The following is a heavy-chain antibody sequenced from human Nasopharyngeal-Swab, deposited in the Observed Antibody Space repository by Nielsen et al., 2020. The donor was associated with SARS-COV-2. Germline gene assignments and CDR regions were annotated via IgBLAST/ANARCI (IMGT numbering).Heavy chain of an antibody. D-gene: IGHD2-2*01. CDR1: GFTFSSYA. V-gene: IGHV3-23*03. J-gene: IGHJ6*02. CDR2: IYSGGSGT. Sequence: GESLKISCAASGFTFSSYAMSWVRQAPGKGLEWVSVIYSGGSGTYYADSVKGRFTISRDNSKNTLYLQMNSLRAEDTAVYYCAKSKSSTSCFYGMDVWGQGTTVTVSS. CDR3: AKSKSSTSCFYGMDV.